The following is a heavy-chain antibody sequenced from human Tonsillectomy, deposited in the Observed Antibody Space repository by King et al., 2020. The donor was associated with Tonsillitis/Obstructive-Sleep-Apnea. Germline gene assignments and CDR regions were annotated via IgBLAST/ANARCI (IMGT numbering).Heavy chain of an antibody. CDR1: DYTFTNYG. CDR3: ARDFCSRTSCTNGHFDY. J-gene: IGHJ4*02. D-gene: IGHD2-2*01. Sequence: QLVQSGAEVKKPGASVQVSCKASDYTFTNYGISWVRPAPGQGLEWMGWIGAYNDNTNYAQKLQGRVTMTTDASTSTAYMELRSLRSDDTAVYYCARDFCSRTSCTNGHFDYWGQGTLVTVSS. CDR2: IGAYNDNT. V-gene: IGHV1-18*01.